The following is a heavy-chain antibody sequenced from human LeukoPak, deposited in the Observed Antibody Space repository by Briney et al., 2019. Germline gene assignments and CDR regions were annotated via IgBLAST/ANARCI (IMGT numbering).Heavy chain of an antibody. D-gene: IGHD1-26*01. CDR2: IYTSGST. J-gene: IGHJ4*02. V-gene: IGHV4-61*02. Sequence: SQTLSLTCTVSGGSISSGSYYWSWIRQPAGKGLEWIGRIYTSGSTNYNPSLKSRVTISVDTSKNQFSLKLSSVTAADTAVYYCARPYSGSYYYFDYWGQGTLVTVSS. CDR1: GGSISSGSYY. CDR3: ARPYSGSYYYFDY.